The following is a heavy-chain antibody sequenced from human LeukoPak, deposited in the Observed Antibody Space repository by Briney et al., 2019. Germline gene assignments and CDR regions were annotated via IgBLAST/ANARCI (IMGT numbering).Heavy chain of an antibody. CDR2: INPNSGDT. CDR3: ARVQYRLAETYIDY. Sequence: ASVKVSCKASGYTFSDYYMHWVRQAPGQGLEWMGWINPNSGDTNYQGRVTMTRDTSISTAYMELSRLRSDDTAVYYCARVQYRLAETYIDYWGQGTLVTVSS. V-gene: IGHV1-2*02. J-gene: IGHJ4*02. D-gene: IGHD3-16*01. CDR1: GYTFSDYY.